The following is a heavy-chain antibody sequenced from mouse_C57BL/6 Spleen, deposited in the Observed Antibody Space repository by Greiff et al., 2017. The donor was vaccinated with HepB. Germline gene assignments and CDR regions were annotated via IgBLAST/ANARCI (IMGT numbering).Heavy chain of an antibody. D-gene: IGHD2-4*01. V-gene: IGHV1-63*01. CDR2: IYPGGGYT. J-gene: IGHJ4*01. Sequence: VQLQQSGAELVRPGTSVKMSCKASGYTFTNYWIGWAKQRPGHGLEWIGDIYPGGGYTNYNEKFKGKATLTADKSSSTAYMQFSSLTSEDSAIYYCARGGYDYDRGYYYAMDYWGQGTSVTVSS. CDR1: GYTFTNYW. CDR3: ARGGYDYDRGYYYAMDY.